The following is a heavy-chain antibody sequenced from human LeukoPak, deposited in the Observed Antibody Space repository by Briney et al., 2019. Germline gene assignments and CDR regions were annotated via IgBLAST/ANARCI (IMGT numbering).Heavy chain of an antibody. D-gene: IGHD3-16*02. V-gene: IGHV3-30-3*01. CDR3: AREGSIVARTDY. J-gene: IGHJ4*02. CDR2: ISFDGNQE. CDR1: GFTFDNYA. Sequence: GSLSLSCEASGFTFDNYAMHWVRQAPGRRLEWVAVISFDGNQEYYPDSVKGRFTISRDNSKNTLYLQMNGLKTEDTAVYYCAREGSIVARTDYWGQGALVIVSS.